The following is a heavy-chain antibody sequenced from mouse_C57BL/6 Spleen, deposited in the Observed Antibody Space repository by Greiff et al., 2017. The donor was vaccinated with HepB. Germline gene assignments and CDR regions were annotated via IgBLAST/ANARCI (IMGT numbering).Heavy chain of an antibody. D-gene: IGHD5-1*01. Sequence: EVKVVESGGGLVKPGGSLKLSCAASGFTFSSYAMSWVRQTPEKRLEWVATISDGGSYTYYPDNVKGRFTISRDNAKNNLYLQMSHLKSEDTAMYYCAREFTSWYFDVWGTGTTVTVSS. V-gene: IGHV5-4*01. CDR2: ISDGGSYT. J-gene: IGHJ1*03. CDR3: AREFTSWYFDV. CDR1: GFTFSSYA.